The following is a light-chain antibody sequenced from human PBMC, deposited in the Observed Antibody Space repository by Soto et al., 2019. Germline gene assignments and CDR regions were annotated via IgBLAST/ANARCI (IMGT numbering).Light chain of an antibody. CDR1: SSDIGGYNF. J-gene: IGLJ1*01. Sequence: QSALTQPASVSGSPGQSITISCTGTSSDIGGYNFVSWYQQHPGRAPKLMIYEVSNRPSGVSDRFSGSKSGNTASLTISGLQADDAGDYYCSSFRSGTTLFGTGTKVTVL. V-gene: IGLV2-14*01. CDR3: SSFRSGTTL. CDR2: EVS.